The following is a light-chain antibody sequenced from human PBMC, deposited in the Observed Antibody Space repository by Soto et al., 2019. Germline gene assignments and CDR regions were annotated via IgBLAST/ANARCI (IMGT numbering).Light chain of an antibody. V-gene: IGKV1-39*01. CDR1: QTISTY. J-gene: IGKJ4*01. CDR2: ATS. CDR3: QQTYSRVLS. Sequence: DIQMTQSPSSLSASVGDRVTITFRASQTISTYLNWLQQKPGKAPEVLIYATSSLQSGVPARFSGSGSGTEFTLTISSLQPEDVATYYCQQTYSRVLSFGGGTKVDIK.